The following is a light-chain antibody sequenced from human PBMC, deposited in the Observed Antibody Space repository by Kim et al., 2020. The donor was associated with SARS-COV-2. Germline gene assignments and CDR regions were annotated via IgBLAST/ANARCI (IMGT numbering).Light chain of an antibody. CDR1: SLRSYY. Sequence: SSELTQDPAVSVALGQTVRITCQGDSLRSYYATWYQQKPGQAPILVIYGKNNRPSGIPDRFSGSSSENTASLTITGTQAGDEADYYCNSRDSNDNVVFGG. CDR3: NSRDSNDNVV. J-gene: IGLJ2*01. V-gene: IGLV3-19*01. CDR2: GKN.